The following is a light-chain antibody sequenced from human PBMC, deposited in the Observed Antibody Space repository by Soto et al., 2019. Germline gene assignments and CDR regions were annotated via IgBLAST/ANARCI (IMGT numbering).Light chain of an antibody. Sequence: EIAMTQSPATLSVPPGERASLSCRASQFVSSNLAWYQQKPGQAPRLLIYGGSTRATGVPARFSGSGSGTEFTLTINSLQSEDFAVYYCQQYNNWPLTFGPGTKVDIK. CDR1: QFVSSN. CDR3: QQYNNWPLT. CDR2: GGS. J-gene: IGKJ3*01. V-gene: IGKV3-15*01.